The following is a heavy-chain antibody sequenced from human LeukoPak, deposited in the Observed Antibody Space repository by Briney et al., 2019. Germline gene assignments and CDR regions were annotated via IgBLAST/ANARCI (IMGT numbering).Heavy chain of an antibody. CDR2: IKQDGSEK. CDR1: GFTFSSYW. CDR3: ARGKYNWNDMVDY. V-gene: IGHV3-7*01. J-gene: IGHJ4*02. D-gene: IGHD1-1*01. Sequence: GGSLRLSCAASGFTFSSYWMSWVRQAPGKGLEWVANIKQDGSEKYYVDSVKGRFTISRDNAKNSLYLQMNSLRAEDTAVYYCARGKYNWNDMVDYWGQGTLVTVSS.